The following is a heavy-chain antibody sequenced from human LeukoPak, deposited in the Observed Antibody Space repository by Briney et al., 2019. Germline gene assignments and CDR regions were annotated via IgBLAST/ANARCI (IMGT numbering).Heavy chain of an antibody. CDR1: GFTFSSYW. Sequence: GGSLTLSCAASGFTFSSYWLTWLRQAPGKGLEWVADINQDACEKFYVDSVKGRFTISRDNAKNSLYLQMHSLRAEDTAVYYCARDVSWCLSGYDYGGQGTLVSVSS. CDR2: INQDACEK. J-gene: IGHJ4*02. CDR3: ARDVSWCLSGYDY. V-gene: IGHV3-7*01. D-gene: IGHD3-3*01.